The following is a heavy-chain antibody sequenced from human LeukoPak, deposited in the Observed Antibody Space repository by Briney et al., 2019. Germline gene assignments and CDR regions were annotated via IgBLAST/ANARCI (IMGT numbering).Heavy chain of an antibody. V-gene: IGHV3-30*18. J-gene: IGHJ4*02. CDR3: AKDSHDYGDYVLNY. D-gene: IGHD4-17*01. CDR2: ISYDGSNK. CDR1: GFTFSSYG. Sequence: GGSLRLSCAASGFTFSSYGMHWVRQAPGKGLEWVAVISYDGSNKYYADSVKGRFTISRDNSKNTLYLQMNSLRAEDTAVYYCAKDSHDYGDYVLNYWGQGPLVTVSS.